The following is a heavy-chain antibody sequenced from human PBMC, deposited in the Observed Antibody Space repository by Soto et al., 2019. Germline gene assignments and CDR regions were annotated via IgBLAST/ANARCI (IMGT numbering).Heavy chain of an antibody. Sequence: QVQLQESGPGLVKPSETLSLTCTVSGGSISSYYWRWIRQPPGKGLEWIGYIYYSGSTNYNPSLKSRVTISVDTSKNQVSLKLSSVTAADTAVYYCAREGLTGTIGLYYYYGMDVWGQGTTVTVSS. J-gene: IGHJ6*02. D-gene: IGHD1-7*01. CDR3: AREGLTGTIGLYYYYGMDV. CDR2: IYYSGST. CDR1: GGSISSYY. V-gene: IGHV4-59*01.